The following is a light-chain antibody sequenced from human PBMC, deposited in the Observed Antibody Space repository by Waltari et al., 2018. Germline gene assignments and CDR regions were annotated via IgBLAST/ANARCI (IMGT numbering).Light chain of an antibody. V-gene: IGLV2-14*03. Sequence: QSALTQPASVPGPPGRSITISCTAPTNAVGGYKYVSWYHKHQGKAPKLMFYDVSKRPSGVSNRFSGSKSGNTASLTISGLQAEDEADYYCSSYTSISTWVFGGGTKLTVL. CDR3: SSYTSISTWV. CDR1: TNAVGGYKY. CDR2: DVS. J-gene: IGLJ3*02.